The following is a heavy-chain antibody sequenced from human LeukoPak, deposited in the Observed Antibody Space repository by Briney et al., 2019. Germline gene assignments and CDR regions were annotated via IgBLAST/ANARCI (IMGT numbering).Heavy chain of an antibody. CDR1: GFTFSSYS. J-gene: IGHJ5*02. CDR3: ARLLRSYSFWFDP. D-gene: IGHD1-26*01. V-gene: IGHV3-21*01. Sequence: GGSLRLSCAASGFTFSSYSMNWVRQAPGKGLEWVSSISSSSSYIYYADSVKGRFTISRDNAKNSLYLQMNSLRAEDTAVYYCARLLRSYSFWFDPWGQGTLVTVSS. CDR2: ISSSSSYI.